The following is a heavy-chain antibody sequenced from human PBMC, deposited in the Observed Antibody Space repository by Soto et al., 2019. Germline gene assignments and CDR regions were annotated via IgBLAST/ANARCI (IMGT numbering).Heavy chain of an antibody. D-gene: IGHD3-16*02. V-gene: IGHV3-23*01. CDR1: GFTFSSHA. CDR2: ISGSGGNT. CDR3: AKQLYFSGRYGMDV. J-gene: IGHJ6*02. Sequence: EVQLLESGGGLVQPGGSLGLSCAASGFTFSSHAMSWVRQAPGKGLEWVSAISGSGGNTYYADSVKGRFTISRDNSKNTLYLQMNSLRAEDTAMYYCAKQLYFSGRYGMDVWGQGTTVTVSS.